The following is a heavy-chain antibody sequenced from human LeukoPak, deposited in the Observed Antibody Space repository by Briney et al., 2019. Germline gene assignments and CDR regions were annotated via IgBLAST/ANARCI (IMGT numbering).Heavy chain of an antibody. J-gene: IGHJ4*02. CDR2: ISSTSSVI. D-gene: IGHD2-2*01. Sequence: GGSLGLSCAASGFNFNEYSMNWVRQAPGKGLEWISYISSTSSVIYYADSVKGRFTISRDNAKNSLYLQMSSLRAEDTAVYYCARNLPAADYWGQGTLVTVSS. CDR1: GFNFNEYS. CDR3: ARNLPAADY. V-gene: IGHV3-48*04.